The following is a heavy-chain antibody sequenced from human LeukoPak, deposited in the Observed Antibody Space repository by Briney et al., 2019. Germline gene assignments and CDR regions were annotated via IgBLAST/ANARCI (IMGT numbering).Heavy chain of an antibody. CDR3: ARDPSTYSGGLNGYSY. Sequence: ASVKVSCKASGYTFTSYGISWVRQAPGQGLEWMGWISAYNGNTNYAQKLQGRVTMTTDTSTSTAYMELRSLRSDDTAVYYCARDPSTYSGGLNGYSYWGQGTLVTVSS. V-gene: IGHV1-18*04. D-gene: IGHD6-19*01. CDR1: GYTFTSYG. CDR2: ISAYNGNT. J-gene: IGHJ4*02.